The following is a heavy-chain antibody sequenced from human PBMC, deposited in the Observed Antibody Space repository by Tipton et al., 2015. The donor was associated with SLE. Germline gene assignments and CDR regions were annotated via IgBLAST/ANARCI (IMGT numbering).Heavy chain of an antibody. V-gene: IGHV4-38-2*02. CDR2: VYPGGTA. D-gene: IGHD4-23*01. J-gene: IGHJ5*02. CDR3: ARDPLRDYGGQTAPES. Sequence: TLSLTCTVSGYSISRGYYWGWIRQPPGGGLEWLGCVYPGGTAYYNPSLKSRFTVSVDTAKNQFSLKLTSVTAADTAVYYCARDPLRDYGGQTAPESWGQGTLVTVSS. CDR1: GYSISRGYY.